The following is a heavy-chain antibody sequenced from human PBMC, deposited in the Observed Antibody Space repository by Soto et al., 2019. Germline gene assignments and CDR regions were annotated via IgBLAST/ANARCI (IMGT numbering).Heavy chain of an antibody. Sequence: VKVSCKASGYTFTSYGISWVRQAPGQGLEWMGWISAYNGNTNYAQKLQGRVTMTTDISTSTAYMELRSLRSDDTAVYYCAGIAVAGTLDYWGQGTLVTVSS. CDR2: ISAYNGNT. CDR3: AGIAVAGTLDY. J-gene: IGHJ4*02. CDR1: GYTFTSYG. D-gene: IGHD6-19*01. V-gene: IGHV1-18*01.